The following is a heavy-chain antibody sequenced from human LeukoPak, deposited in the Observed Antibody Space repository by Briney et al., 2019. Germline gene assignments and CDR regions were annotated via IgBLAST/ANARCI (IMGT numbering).Heavy chain of an antibody. CDR2: ISYDGSNK. Sequence: GGSLRLSCAASGFTFSSYAMHWVRQAPGKGLEWVAVISYDGSNKYYADSVKGRFTISRDNAKNSLYLQMNSLRAEDTAVYYCARLGATIDYWGQGTLVTVSS. CDR3: ARLGATIDY. V-gene: IGHV3-30*04. J-gene: IGHJ4*02. CDR1: GFTFSSYA. D-gene: IGHD1-26*01.